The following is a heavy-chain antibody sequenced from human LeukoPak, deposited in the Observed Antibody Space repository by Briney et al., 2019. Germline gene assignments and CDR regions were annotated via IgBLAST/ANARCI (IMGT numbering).Heavy chain of an antibody. CDR3: ARTYYYGSGSYRGAEYFQH. D-gene: IGHD3-10*01. CDR1: GYTFSSYD. Sequence: ASVKVSCKASGYTFSSYDINWVRQATGQGLEWMGRSIPIFGTANYAQKFQGRVTITTDESTTTAYMELSSLRSEDTAVYYCARTYYYGSGSYRGAEYFQHWGQGTLVTVSS. J-gene: IGHJ1*01. CDR2: SIPIFGTA. V-gene: IGHV1-69*05.